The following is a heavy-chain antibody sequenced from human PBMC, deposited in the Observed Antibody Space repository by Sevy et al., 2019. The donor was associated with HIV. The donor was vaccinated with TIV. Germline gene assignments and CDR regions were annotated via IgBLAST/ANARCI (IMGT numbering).Heavy chain of an antibody. D-gene: IGHD1-26*01. CDR2: IFPADSDT. Sequence: GESLKISCKASGYSFTTSWIGWVRQMPGKGLEWMGLIFPADSDTRYSPSCQGQVTISADNSISTAYLQWSSLKASDTAMYYCARARGIPHYYYGMDVWAQGTTVTVSS. J-gene: IGHJ6*02. V-gene: IGHV5-51*01. CDR3: ARARGIPHYYYGMDV. CDR1: GYSFTTSW.